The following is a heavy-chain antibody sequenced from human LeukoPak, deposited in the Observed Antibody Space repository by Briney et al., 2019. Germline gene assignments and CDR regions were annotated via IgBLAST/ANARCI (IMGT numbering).Heavy chain of an antibody. D-gene: IGHD3-22*01. V-gene: IGHV3-21*06. J-gene: IGHJ4*02. CDR2: ITRSNYI. CDR1: GFTFSSYS. Sequence: GGSLRLSCAASGFTFSSYSMNWVRQAPGKGLEWVSSITRSNYIYYADSVRGRFTISRDNAKNSLYLQMNSLRAEDTAVYYCAKDLVTMIVVGALDYWGQGTLVTVSS. CDR3: AKDLVTMIVVGALDY.